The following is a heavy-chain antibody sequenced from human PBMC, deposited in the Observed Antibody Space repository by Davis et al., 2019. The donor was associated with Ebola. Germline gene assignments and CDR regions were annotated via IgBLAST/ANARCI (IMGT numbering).Heavy chain of an antibody. CDR3: ARHPALYY. J-gene: IGHJ4*02. CDR1: AGSFSGYY. V-gene: IGHV4-34*01. Sequence: MPSETLSLTCAVYAGSFSGYYWSWIRQPPGKGLEWIGEINHSGSTNYNPSLKSRVTLSVDKSKNQFSLKVSSVTDADTAVYFCARHPALYYWGQGTLVTVSS. D-gene: IGHD2-15*01. CDR2: INHSGST.